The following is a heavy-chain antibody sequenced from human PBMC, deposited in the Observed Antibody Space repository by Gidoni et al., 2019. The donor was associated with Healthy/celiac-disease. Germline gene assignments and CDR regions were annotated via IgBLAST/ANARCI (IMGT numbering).Heavy chain of an antibody. CDR3: ARDGQSSSWQNPAPAEYFQH. V-gene: IGHV3-33*01. J-gene: IGHJ1*01. CDR2: IWYDGSNK. Sequence: QVQLVESGGGVVQPGRSLRLSCAAAGFTLRRYGMPWVRQAPGKGLEWLAVIWYDGSNKYYADSVKGRFTISRDNSKNTLYLQMNSLRAEDTAVYYCARDGQSSSWQNPAPAEYFQHWGQGTLVTVSS. D-gene: IGHD6-13*01. CDR1: GFTLRRYG.